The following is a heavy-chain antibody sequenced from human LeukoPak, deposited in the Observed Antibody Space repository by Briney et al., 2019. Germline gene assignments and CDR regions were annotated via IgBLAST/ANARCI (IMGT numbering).Heavy chain of an antibody. J-gene: IGHJ4*02. Sequence: SETLSLTCTVSGGSISTYSWTWIRQPPGKGLEWIGNIYYSGSTNYNPSLKSRVTISIDTSKNQFSLKVSSVTAADTAVYYCATTGILWFGESSDYWGQGTLVTVSS. CDR1: GGSISTYS. CDR3: ATTGILWFGESSDY. D-gene: IGHD3-10*01. V-gene: IGHV4-59*01. CDR2: IYYSGST.